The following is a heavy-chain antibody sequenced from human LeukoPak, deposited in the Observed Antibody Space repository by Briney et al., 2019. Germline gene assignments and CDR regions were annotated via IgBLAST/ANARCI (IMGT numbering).Heavy chain of an antibody. CDR1: GFTFSSYG. CDR3: ARDREQWLVPGAFDI. CDR2: IWYDGSNK. V-gene: IGHV3-33*01. J-gene: IGHJ3*02. Sequence: PGRSLRLSCAASGFTFSSYGMHCVRQAPGKGLEWVAVIWYDGSNKYYADSVKGRLTISRDNSKNTLYLQMNSLRAEDTAVYYCARDREQWLVPGAFDIWGQGTMVTVSS. D-gene: IGHD6-19*01.